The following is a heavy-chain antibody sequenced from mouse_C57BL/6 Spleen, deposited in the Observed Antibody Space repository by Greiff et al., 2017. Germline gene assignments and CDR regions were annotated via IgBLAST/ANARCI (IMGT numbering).Heavy chain of an antibody. D-gene: IGHD1-1*01. CDR3: ARDYGSSYAMDY. V-gene: IGHV1-53*01. CDR1: GYTFTSYW. CDR2: INPSNGGT. Sequence: QVQLQQPGTELVKPGASVKLSCKASGYTFTSYWMHWVKQRPGQGLEWIGNINPSNGGTNCNEQFKSKATLTVDKSSSTAYMQLSSLTSEDSAVYYCARDYGSSYAMDYWGQGTSVTVSS. J-gene: IGHJ4*01.